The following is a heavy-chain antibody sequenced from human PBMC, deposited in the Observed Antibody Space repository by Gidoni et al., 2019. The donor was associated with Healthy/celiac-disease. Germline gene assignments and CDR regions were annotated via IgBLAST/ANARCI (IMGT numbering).Heavy chain of an antibody. CDR1: GFTFPSSA. D-gene: IGHD3-22*01. Sequence: QMQLVQSGPEVKKPGTSVKVSCKDSGFTFPSSAMQWVRQARGQRLEWIGWIVVGSGNTNYAQKFQERVTITRDMSTSTAYMELSSLRSEDTAVYYCAADPYYYDSSGYSGVFDYWGQGTLVTVSS. CDR2: IVVGSGNT. J-gene: IGHJ4*02. V-gene: IGHV1-58*02. CDR3: AADPYYYDSSGYSGVFDY.